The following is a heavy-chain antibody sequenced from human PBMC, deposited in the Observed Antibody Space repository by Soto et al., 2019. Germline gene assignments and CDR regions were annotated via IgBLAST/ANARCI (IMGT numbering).Heavy chain of an antibody. CDR2: IYYSGST. CDR1: GGSISSGGYY. D-gene: IGHD4-17*01. V-gene: IGHV4-31*03. Sequence: QVQLQESGPGLVKPSQTLSLTCTVSGGSISSGGYYWSWIRQHPGKGLEWIGYIYYSGSTYYNPSLKSRVTISVDTSKNQFSLKLSSVTAADTAVYYCAGVLGLDGDYTRTVDYWGQGTLVTVSS. CDR3: AGVLGLDGDYTRTVDY. J-gene: IGHJ4*02.